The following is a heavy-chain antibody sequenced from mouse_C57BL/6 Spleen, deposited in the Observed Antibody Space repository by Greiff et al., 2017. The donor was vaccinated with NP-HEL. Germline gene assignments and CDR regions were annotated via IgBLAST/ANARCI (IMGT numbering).Heavy chain of an antibody. CDR2: IYPGGGYT. CDR1: GYTFTNYW. J-gene: IGHJ3*01. D-gene: IGHD3-2*02. Sequence: QVQLQQSGAELVRPGPSVKMSCKASGYTFTNYWIGWAKQRPGHGLEWIGDIYPGGGYTNYNEKFKGKATLTADKSSSTAYMQFSSLTSEDSAIYYCARGSGVRDFAYWGQGTLVTVSA. V-gene: IGHV1-63*01. CDR3: ARGSGVRDFAY.